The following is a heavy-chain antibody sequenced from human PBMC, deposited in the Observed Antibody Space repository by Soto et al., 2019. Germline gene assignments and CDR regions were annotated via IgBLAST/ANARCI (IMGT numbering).Heavy chain of an antibody. CDR2: ISLGDSYK. D-gene: IGHD5-12*01. CDR3: VRESRTDEDGYDARGYYFDY. V-gene: IGHV3-11*06. Sequence: QVQLVESGGGLVKPGGSLRLACAASGFTFSDYYMSWVRQAPGKGLEWVSLISLGDSYKKTADSVKGRFTISRDNAQNALYLQMNSLRAEDTGLYYCVRESRTDEDGYDARGYYFDYWGQGTLVTVSS. CDR1: GFTFSDYY. J-gene: IGHJ4*02.